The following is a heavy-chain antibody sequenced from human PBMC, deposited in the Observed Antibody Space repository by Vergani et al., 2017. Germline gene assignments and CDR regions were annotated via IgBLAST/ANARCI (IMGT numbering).Heavy chain of an antibody. CDR1: GYTFTTYA. Sequence: QVQLVQSGSELKKPGASVKVSCKASGYTFTTYAINWVRQAPGQGLEWMGWINTNTGNPTYAQGFTGRFVFPLDTSGSTAYLQISSLKAEAPAVYYCAREQCRGSSCRFDPWGQGTLVTVSS. D-gene: IGHD2-2*01. CDR3: AREQCRGSSCRFDP. CDR2: INTNTGNP. V-gene: IGHV7-4-1*02. J-gene: IGHJ5*02.